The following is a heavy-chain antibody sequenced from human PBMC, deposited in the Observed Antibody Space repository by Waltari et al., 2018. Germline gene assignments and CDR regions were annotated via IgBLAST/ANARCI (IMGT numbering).Heavy chain of an antibody. J-gene: IGHJ3*02. Sequence: QVQLVQSGAEVKKPGASVKVSCKASGYTFTRSAMHWVRPSPGPRLEWMGWINAGNGNTKYSQKFQGRVTITRDTSASTAYMELSSLRSEDTAVYYCARENYYDSSGYPSCAFDIWGQGTMVTVSS. CDR3: ARENYYDSSGYPSCAFDI. CDR2: INAGNGNT. V-gene: IGHV1-3*01. CDR1: GYTFTRSA. D-gene: IGHD3-22*01.